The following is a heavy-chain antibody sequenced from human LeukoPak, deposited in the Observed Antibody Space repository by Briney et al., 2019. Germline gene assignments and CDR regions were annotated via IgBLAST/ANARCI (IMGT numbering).Heavy chain of an antibody. J-gene: IGHJ6*02. CDR2: IYPGDSDT. V-gene: IGHV5-51*01. D-gene: IGHD1-1*01. CDR3: ARRGIVYIDNGPYYFFAMDV. Sequence: GESLKISCAASGYSYNSYWIGWVRQLPGKGLEWMGIIYPGDSDTTYSPSFEGQVTISVDKSINTAYLEWSSLKASDTATYYCARRGIVYIDNGPYYFFAMDVWGQGTRVTVSS. CDR1: GYSYNSYW.